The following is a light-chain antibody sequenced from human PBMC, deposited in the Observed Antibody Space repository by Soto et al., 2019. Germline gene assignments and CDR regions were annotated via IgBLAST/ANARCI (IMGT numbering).Light chain of an antibody. Sequence: DIQMTQSPSTLSASVGDRVTITCRASQGISRWLAWYQQKPGKAPNLLVYQASSLESGVPSRFRGSGSGTEFTLTIRSFQPDCFATYYCQQYNSYPWTFGQGTKVEIK. CDR1: QGISRW. CDR2: QAS. CDR3: QQYNSYPWT. J-gene: IGKJ1*01. V-gene: IGKV1-5*03.